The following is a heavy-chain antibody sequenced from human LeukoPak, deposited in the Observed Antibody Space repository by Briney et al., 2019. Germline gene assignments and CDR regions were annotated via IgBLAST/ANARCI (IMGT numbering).Heavy chain of an antibody. V-gene: IGHV4-61*02. D-gene: IGHD1-26*01. CDR2: IYTSGST. CDR1: GGSISSGSYY. Sequence: NASETLSLTCTVSGGSISSGSYYWSWIRQPAGKGLEWIGRIYTSGSTNYNPSLKSRVTISVDTSKNQFSLKLSSVTAADTAVYYCARDPIVWPLGAFDIWGQGTMVTVSS. CDR3: ARDPIVWPLGAFDI. J-gene: IGHJ3*02.